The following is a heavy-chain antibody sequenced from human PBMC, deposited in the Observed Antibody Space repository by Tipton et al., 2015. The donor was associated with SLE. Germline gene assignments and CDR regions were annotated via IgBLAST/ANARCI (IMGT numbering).Heavy chain of an antibody. CDR1: GFTFSSYE. CDR3: ASSWGAVAAGFDY. D-gene: IGHD6-25*01. V-gene: IGHV4-34*01. J-gene: IGHJ4*02. Sequence: LRLSCAASGFTFSSYEMNWVRQAPGKGLEWIGEINHSGSTNYNPSLKSRVTISVDTSKNQFSLKLSSVTAADTAVYYCASSWGAVAAGFDYWGQGTLVTVSS. CDR2: INHSGST.